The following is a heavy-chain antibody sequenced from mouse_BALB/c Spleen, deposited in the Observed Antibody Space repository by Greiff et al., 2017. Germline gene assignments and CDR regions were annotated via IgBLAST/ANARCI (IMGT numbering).Heavy chain of an antibody. CDR3: ARPFDY. J-gene: IGHJ2*01. Sequence: QVQLQQPGAELVKPGASVKLSCKASGYTFTSYWMHWVKQRPGQGLEWIGEINPSNGRTNYNEKFKSKATLTVDKSSSTAYMQLSSLTSEDSAVYYCARPFDYWGQGTTLTVSP. CDR2: INPSNGRT. V-gene: IGHV1S81*02. CDR1: GYTFTSYW.